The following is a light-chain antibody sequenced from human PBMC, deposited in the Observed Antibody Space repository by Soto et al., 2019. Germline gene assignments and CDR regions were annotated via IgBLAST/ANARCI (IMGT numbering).Light chain of an antibody. V-gene: IGKV3-20*01. CDR1: QNVDTNY. J-gene: IGKJ1*01. CDR2: GAS. Sequence: VLTVDIDTLEVRRVGKESRSRRASQNVDTNYLAWYQQKPGQAPRIIIFGASGRATDIPDRFSGSGSGTDLVLSLGSLDPQHFGVYYCQRYGSLAWRFGQGTKVDIK. CDR3: QRYGSLAWR.